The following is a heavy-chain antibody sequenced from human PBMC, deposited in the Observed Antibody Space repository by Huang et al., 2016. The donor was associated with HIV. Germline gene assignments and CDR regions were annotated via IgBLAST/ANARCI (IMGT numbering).Heavy chain of an antibody. Sequence: QVQLVQSGAEVKKPGASVKVSCKTSGYTFTTYNINWVRQAPGRGLEWIGWIIPYNGNTNYAQRLQGRVTMTTDTSTTTAYMELRSLRSDDTAVYFCARQGFGRNDAFDIWGQGTMVSVSS. CDR3: ARQGFGRNDAFDI. D-gene: IGHD3-10*01. CDR2: IIPYNGNT. J-gene: IGHJ3*02. V-gene: IGHV1-18*01. CDR1: GYTFTTYN.